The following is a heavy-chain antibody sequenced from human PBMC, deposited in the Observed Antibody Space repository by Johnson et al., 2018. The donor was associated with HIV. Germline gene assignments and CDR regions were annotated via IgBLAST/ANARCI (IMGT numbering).Heavy chain of an antibody. CDR1: GFTFDDHA. CDR2: ISWNSGSI. Sequence: VQLVESGGGLVQPGRSLRLSCAASGFTFDDHAMHWVRQAPGKGLAWVSGISWNSGSIGYADYVKGRFTISRANAENSLHLQMNSLRTEDTALYYCAKGQLAVEMATITEAFDLWGQGTMVTVSS. V-gene: IGHV3-9*01. CDR3: AKGQLAVEMATITEAFDL. D-gene: IGHD5-24*01. J-gene: IGHJ3*01.